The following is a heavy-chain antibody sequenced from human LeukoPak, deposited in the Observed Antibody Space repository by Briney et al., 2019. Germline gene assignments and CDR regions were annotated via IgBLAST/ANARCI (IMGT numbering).Heavy chain of an antibody. CDR1: GYTFTSYY. V-gene: IGHV1-46*01. D-gene: IGHD4-17*01. CDR3: ARGGMTTVTPDAFDI. Sequence: GASVKVSCKASGYTFTSYYMHWVRQAPGQGLEWMGIINPSGGSTSYAQKFQGRVTMTRDTSTSTVYMELSSLRSEDTAVYYCARGGMTTVTPDAFDIWGQGTMVTVSS. CDR2: INPSGGST. J-gene: IGHJ3*02.